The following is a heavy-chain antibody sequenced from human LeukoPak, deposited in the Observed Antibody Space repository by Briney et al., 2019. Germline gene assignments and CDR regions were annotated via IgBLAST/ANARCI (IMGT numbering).Heavy chain of an antibody. J-gene: IGHJ5*02. CDR2: IYYSGST. CDR1: GGSISSYY. D-gene: IGHD2-21*02. Sequence: SETLSLTCTVSGGSISSYYWSWIRQPPGKGLEWIAYIYYSGSTNYNPSLKSRVTISVDTSKNQFSLKLSSVTAADTAVYYCARVGYCGGDCSTFDPWGQGTLVTVSS. V-gene: IGHV4-59*01. CDR3: ARVGYCGGDCSTFDP.